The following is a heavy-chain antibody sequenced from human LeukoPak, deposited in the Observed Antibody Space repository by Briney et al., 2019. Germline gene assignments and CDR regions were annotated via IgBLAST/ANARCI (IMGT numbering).Heavy chain of an antibody. CDR1: GFTFSSYG. D-gene: IGHD4-23*01. V-gene: IGHV3-23*01. Sequence: GGSLRLSCAASGFTFSSYGMSWVRQAPGKGLEWVSAISGSGGSTYYADSVKGRFTISRDNSKNTLYLQMNSLRAEDTAVYYCAKELLDYGGSRYYYYYMDVWGKGTTVTVSS. CDR3: AKELLDYGGSRYYYYYMDV. J-gene: IGHJ6*03. CDR2: ISGSGGST.